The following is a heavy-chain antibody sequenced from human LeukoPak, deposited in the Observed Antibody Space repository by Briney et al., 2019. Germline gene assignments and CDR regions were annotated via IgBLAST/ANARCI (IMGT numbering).Heavy chain of an antibody. CDR2: INPNSGNT. V-gene: IGHV1-18*04. J-gene: IGHJ4*02. CDR1: GYTFTGYY. CDR3: ARGRQQLESDY. D-gene: IGHD6-13*01. Sequence: ASVKVSCKASGYTFTGYYMHWVRQAPGQGLEWMGWINPNSGNTNYAQKLQGRVTMTTDTSTSTAYMELRSLRSDDTAVYYCARGRQQLESDYWGQGTLVTVSS.